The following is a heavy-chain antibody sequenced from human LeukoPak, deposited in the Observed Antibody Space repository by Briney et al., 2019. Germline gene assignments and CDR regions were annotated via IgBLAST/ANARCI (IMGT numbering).Heavy chain of an antibody. Sequence: ASVKVSCKASGFTFTSSAVQWVRQARGQRLEWMGCIVVGSGNTNYPQRFQERVTISRDMSTSTVYRELSSLRSEDTGVYYCAAAIHIAAAGNYFDYWGQGTMVTVSS. J-gene: IGHJ4*02. D-gene: IGHD6-13*01. CDR3: AAAIHIAAAGNYFDY. CDR2: IVVGSGNT. CDR1: GFTFTSSA. V-gene: IGHV1-58*01.